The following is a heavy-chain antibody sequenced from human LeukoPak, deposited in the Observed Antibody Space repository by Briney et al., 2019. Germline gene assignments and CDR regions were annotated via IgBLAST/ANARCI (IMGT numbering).Heavy chain of an antibody. CDR2: ISGSGGST. CDR1: GFTFSSYA. CDR3: AKVALSGSFLGAAFDI. D-gene: IGHD1-26*01. J-gene: IGHJ3*02. Sequence: QPGGSLRLSCAASGFTFSSYAMSWVRPAPGKGLQWVSTISGSGGSTYYADSVKGRFTISRDNSKNTLYLLMNSLRAEDTAVYYCAKVALSGSFLGAAFDIWGQGTMVTVSS. V-gene: IGHV3-23*01.